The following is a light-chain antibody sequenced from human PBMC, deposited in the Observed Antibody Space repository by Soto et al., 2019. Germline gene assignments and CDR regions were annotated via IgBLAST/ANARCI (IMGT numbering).Light chain of an antibody. V-gene: IGLV2-14*01. CDR2: EVT. CDR1: SSDFSPYKY. Sequence: QSALTQPASVSGSPGQSITISCTGASSDFSPYKYVSWYQQHPGKAPKLIIYEVTYRPSGVSNRFSGSKSGNTASLTISGLQAEDEADYYCSSYTSDNTLVFGGGTKLTVL. J-gene: IGLJ2*01. CDR3: SSYTSDNTLV.